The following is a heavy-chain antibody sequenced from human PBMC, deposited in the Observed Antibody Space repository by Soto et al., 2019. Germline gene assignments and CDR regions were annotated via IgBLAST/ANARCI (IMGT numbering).Heavy chain of an antibody. D-gene: IGHD3-16*01. J-gene: IGHJ4*01. Sequence: XASLRLPCAESGFPFSTYSMHRVRQAPGEGVEWVSSIRGSVNYTHYADFLKGRFTISRDDAKPLLYLQRYNLRDEDTDVHYCAREGIKNSNDYYFASWGHGTVVNVS. CDR1: GFPFSTYS. CDR2: IRGSVNYT. CDR3: AREGIKNSNDYYFAS. V-gene: IGHV3-21*06.